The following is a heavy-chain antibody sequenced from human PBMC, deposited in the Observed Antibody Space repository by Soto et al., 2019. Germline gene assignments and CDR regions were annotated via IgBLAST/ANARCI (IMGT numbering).Heavy chain of an antibody. CDR1: GFTFSSYA. Sequence: QPGGSLRLSCAASGFTFSSYAMHWVRQAPGKGLEWVAVISYDGSNKYYADSVKGRFTISRDNSKNTLYLQMNSLRAEDTAVYYCARDGYDSSGYYSDFDYWGQGTLVTVSS. V-gene: IGHV3-30-3*01. CDR3: ARDGYDSSGYYSDFDY. D-gene: IGHD3-22*01. J-gene: IGHJ4*02. CDR2: ISYDGSNK.